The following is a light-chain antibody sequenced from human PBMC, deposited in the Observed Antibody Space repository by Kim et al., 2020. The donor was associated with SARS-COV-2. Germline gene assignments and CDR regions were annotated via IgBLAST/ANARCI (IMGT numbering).Light chain of an antibody. CDR3: SSFTTRSTLV. CDR2: DVN. J-gene: IGLJ3*02. V-gene: IGLV2-14*03. CDR1: SSNIGSYNY. Sequence: QSISISCTGTSSNIGSYNYVSWHQQHPGKAPKLMIYDVNKLPSGISSRFSGSKSGSTASLTISGHQAEDEADYYCSSFTTRSTLVFGGGTKLTVL.